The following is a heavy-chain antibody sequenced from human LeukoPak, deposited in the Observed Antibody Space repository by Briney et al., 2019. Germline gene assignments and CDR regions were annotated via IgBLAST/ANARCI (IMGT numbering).Heavy chain of an antibody. J-gene: IGHJ4*02. CDR1: GGSISSYY. D-gene: IGHD6-13*01. V-gene: IGHV4-59*01. CDR3: ARTAGYSSSWAFDY. Sequence: SETLSLTCTVSGGSISSYYWSWIRQPPGKGLEWLGYIYYSGSTNYNPSLKSRVTISVDTSKNQFSLKLSSVTAADTAVYYCARTAGYSSSWAFDYWGQGTLVTVSS. CDR2: IYYSGST.